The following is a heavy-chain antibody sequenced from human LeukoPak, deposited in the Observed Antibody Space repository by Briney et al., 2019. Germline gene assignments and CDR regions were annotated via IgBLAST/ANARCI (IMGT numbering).Heavy chain of an antibody. CDR3: ARDYYGSGSYLIDY. V-gene: IGHV1-2*02. D-gene: IGHD3-10*01. J-gene: IGHJ4*02. Sequence: ASVKVSCKASGYAFTGYYMHWVRQAPGQGLEWMGWINPNSGGTNYAQKFQGRVTMTRDTSISPAYMELSRLRSDDTAVYYCARDYYGSGSYLIDYWGQGTLVTVSS. CDR1: GYAFTGYY. CDR2: INPNSGGT.